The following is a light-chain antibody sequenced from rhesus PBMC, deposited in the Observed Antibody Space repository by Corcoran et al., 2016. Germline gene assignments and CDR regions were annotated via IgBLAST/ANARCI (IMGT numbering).Light chain of an antibody. CDR3: QQYSNWPRT. Sequence: EIVLTQSPATLSLSPGERATLSCRASQSVSSSLAWYQQKPEQAPSLLIYGASRRATGIPDRLSGSGSGTDFTLTSSSLEPEDFAVYYCQQYSNWPRTFGQGTKVEIK. CDR1: QSVSSS. V-gene: IGKV3-42*03. CDR2: GAS. J-gene: IGKJ1*01.